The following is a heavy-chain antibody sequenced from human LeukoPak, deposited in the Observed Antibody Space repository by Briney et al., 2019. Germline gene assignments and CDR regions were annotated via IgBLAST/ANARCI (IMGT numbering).Heavy chain of an antibody. CDR1: GYTFTSSN. D-gene: IGHD1-26*01. V-gene: IGHV1-8*03. J-gene: IGHJ4*02. Sequence: ASVKVSCKASGYTFTSSNFNWVRQATGQGLEWMGWMNPNTSNTGYAQKFQGRVTITRNTSINTAYMELSSLRSEDTAVYYCARVKWELLSYFDYWGQGTLVTVSS. CDR2: MNPNTSNT. CDR3: ARVKWELLSYFDY.